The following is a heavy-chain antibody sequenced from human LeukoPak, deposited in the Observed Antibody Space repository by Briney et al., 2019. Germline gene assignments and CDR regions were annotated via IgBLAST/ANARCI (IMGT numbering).Heavy chain of an antibody. CDR2: INPNSGGT. Sequence: GASVKVSCKASGYTFTGYYMHWVRQAPGQGLEWMGRINPNSGGTNYAQKFQGRVTMTRDTSISTAYMELSRLRFDDTAAYYCARDIEYSSSFDYWGQGTLVTVSS. D-gene: IGHD6-6*01. J-gene: IGHJ4*02. V-gene: IGHV1-2*06. CDR3: ARDIEYSSSFDY. CDR1: GYTFTGYY.